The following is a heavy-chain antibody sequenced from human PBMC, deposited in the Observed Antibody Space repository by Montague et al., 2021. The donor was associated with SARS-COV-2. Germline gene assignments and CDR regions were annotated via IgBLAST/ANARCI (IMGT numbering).Heavy chain of an antibody. CDR2: IYTSGST. Sequence: TLSLTCTVSGGSISSGSYFWSWIRQPAGKGLEWIGRIYTSGSTNYNLSLKSRVTISVVTSKNQFSLKLSSVTAADTAVYYCARDAGIAATGLNWFDPWGQGTLVTVSS. V-gene: IGHV4-61*02. D-gene: IGHD6-13*01. J-gene: IGHJ5*02. CDR1: GGSISSGSYF. CDR3: ARDAGIAATGLNWFDP.